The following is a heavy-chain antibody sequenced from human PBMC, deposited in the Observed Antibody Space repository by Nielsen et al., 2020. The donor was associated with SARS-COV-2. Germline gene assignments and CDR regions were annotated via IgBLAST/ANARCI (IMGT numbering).Heavy chain of an antibody. D-gene: IGHD2-21*02. J-gene: IGHJ6*03. CDR2: ISGSGGST. CDR3: AREGAYCGGDCYSDMDV. V-gene: IGHV3-23*01. CDR1: GFTFSSYA. Sequence: GESLKISCAASGFTFSSYAMSWVRQAPGKGLEWVSAISGSGGSTYYADSVKGRFTISRDNSKNTLYLQMNSLRAEDTAVYYCAREGAYCGGDCYSDMDVWGKGTTVTVSS.